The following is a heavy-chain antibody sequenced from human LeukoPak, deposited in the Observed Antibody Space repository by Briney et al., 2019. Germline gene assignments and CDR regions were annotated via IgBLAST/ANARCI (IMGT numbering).Heavy chain of an antibody. CDR2: IRGSGGST. CDR1: GFTFSSYA. V-gene: IGHV3-23*01. J-gene: IGHJ5*02. CDR3: AKAHTYSSSWFDP. D-gene: IGHD6-13*01. Sequence: GGSLRLSCAAPGFTFSSYAMSWVRQAPGKGLEWVSPIRGSGGSTYYADSVKGRFTTSRDNSKNTLYLQMNSLRAEDTAVYYCAKAHTYSSSWFDPWGQGTLVTVSS.